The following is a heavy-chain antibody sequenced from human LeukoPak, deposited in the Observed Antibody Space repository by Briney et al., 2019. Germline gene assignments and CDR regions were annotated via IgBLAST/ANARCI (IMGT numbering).Heavy chain of an antibody. D-gene: IGHD2-21*02. CDR2: IWYDGSNK. CDR3: TSWGDTTAEYFQR. CDR1: GFTFSTYG. Sequence: GGSLRLSCAASGFTFSTYGMHWVRQAPGKGLEWVAVIWYDGSNKYYADSVKGRFTISRDNSKSTLYLQMNGLRAEDTAVYYCTSWGDTTAEYFQRWGQGTLVTVSS. V-gene: IGHV3-33*01. J-gene: IGHJ1*01.